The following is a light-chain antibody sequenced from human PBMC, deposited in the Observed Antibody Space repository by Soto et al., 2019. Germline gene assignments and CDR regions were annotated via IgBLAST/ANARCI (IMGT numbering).Light chain of an antibody. V-gene: IGLV1-40*01. J-gene: IGLJ3*02. Sequence: QSVLTQPPSVSGAPGQRVTISCTGSSSNIGAGYDVHWYQQLPGTAPKLLIQGNSNRPSGLPDRFSGSKSGTSASLAITGLQAEDEADYYCQSYDSSLSGWVFGGGTKLTVL. CDR3: QSYDSSLSGWV. CDR2: GNS. CDR1: SSNIGAGYD.